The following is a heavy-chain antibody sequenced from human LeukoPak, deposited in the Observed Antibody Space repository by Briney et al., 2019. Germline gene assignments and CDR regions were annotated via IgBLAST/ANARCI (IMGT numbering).Heavy chain of an antibody. V-gene: IGHV1-24*01. CDR2: FDPEDGET. J-gene: IGHJ4*02. D-gene: IGHD1-26*01. CDR1: GYTLTESS. Sequence: ASVKVSCKVSGYTLTESSMHWVRQAPGKGLEWMGGFDPEDGETIYAQKFQGRVTMTEDTSTDTAYMELSSLRSEDTAVYYCATLSGDRVGATPGDYWGQGTLVTVSS. CDR3: ATLSGDRVGATPGDY.